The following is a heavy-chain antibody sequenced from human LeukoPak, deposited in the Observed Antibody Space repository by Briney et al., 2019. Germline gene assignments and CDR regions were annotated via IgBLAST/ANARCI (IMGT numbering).Heavy chain of an antibody. CDR1: GFTFSSYA. Sequence: PGGSLRLSCAASGFTFSSYAMSWVRQAPGKGLEWVSAISGSGGSTYYADSVKGRFTISRDNSKNTLYLQMNSLRAEDTAVYYCAKDRDYSNYYYYGMDVWGQGTTVTVSS. J-gene: IGHJ6*02. CDR2: ISGSGGST. CDR3: AKDRDYSNYYYYGMDV. D-gene: IGHD4-11*01. V-gene: IGHV3-23*01.